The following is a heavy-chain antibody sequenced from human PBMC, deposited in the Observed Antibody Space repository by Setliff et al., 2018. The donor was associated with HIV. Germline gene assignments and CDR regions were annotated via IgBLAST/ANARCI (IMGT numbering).Heavy chain of an antibody. J-gene: IGHJ4*02. Sequence: SETLSLTCVVSGDSISYGGFAWSWIRQPPGKALEWIGTICYSATTNYNPSLKNRVAISVYTSKNQFSLELTSVTPADTAVYYCARRSGAAVFYYFDYWGQGTLVTVSS. CDR3: ARRSGAAVFYYFDY. CDR2: ICYSATT. CDR1: GDSISYGGFA. V-gene: IGHV4-61*08. D-gene: IGHD6-13*01.